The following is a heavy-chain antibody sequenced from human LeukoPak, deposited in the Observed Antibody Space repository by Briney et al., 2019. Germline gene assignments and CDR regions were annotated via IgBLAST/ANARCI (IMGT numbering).Heavy chain of an antibody. J-gene: IGHJ4*02. Sequence: GGSLRLSCAASGFTFSSYAMSWVRQAPGKGLEWVSSISSSSSYIYYADSVKGRFTISRDNAKNSLYLQMNSLRAEDTAVYYCARWPVAVGATHWGQGTLVTVSS. CDR1: GFTFSSYA. CDR2: ISSSSSYI. D-gene: IGHD1-26*01. V-gene: IGHV3-21*01. CDR3: ARWPVAVGATH.